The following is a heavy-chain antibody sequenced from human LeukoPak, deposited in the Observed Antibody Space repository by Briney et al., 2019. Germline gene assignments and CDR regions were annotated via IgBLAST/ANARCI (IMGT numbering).Heavy chain of an antibody. Sequence: SETLSLTCTVSGGSISSSNYYWGWIRQPPGKGLEWIGSIYYSGTTYYNPSLKSRVTISVDTSKNQFSLKVNSVTAADTAVYYCHYGSGSDHGDYWGQGTLVTVSS. V-gene: IGHV4-39*07. D-gene: IGHD3-10*01. CDR1: GGSISSSNYY. CDR3: HYGSGSDHGDY. J-gene: IGHJ4*02. CDR2: IYYSGTT.